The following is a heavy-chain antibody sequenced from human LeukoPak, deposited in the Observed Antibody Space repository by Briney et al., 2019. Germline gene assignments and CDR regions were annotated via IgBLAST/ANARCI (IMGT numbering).Heavy chain of an antibody. D-gene: IGHD4-11*01. CDR1: GSNFVDYW. CDR3: ASATVRNAFDI. Sequence: GESLKISCKDSGSNFVDYWIGWVRQMPGKGLEWMGFIYPGDSDTRYSPSFQGQVTISAAKSISTAYLQWNSLKASDTAMYYCASATVRNAFDIWGQGTMVTVSS. CDR2: IYPGDSDT. J-gene: IGHJ3*02. V-gene: IGHV5-51*01.